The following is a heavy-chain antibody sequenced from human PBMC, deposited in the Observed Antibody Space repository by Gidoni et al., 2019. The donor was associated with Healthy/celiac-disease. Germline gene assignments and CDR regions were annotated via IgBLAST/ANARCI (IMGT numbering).Heavy chain of an antibody. V-gene: IGHV3-30-3*01. J-gene: IGHJ4*02. CDR3: ARDPWWELLAGTYYFDY. Sequence: QVQLVESGGGVVQPGRSLRPSCAASGFTFSCYAMHWVRQAPGKGLEWVAVISYDGSNKYYADSVKGRFTISRDNSKNTLYLQMNSLRAEDTAVYYCARDPWWELLAGTYYFDYWGQGTLVTVSS. CDR1: GFTFSCYA. CDR2: ISYDGSNK. D-gene: IGHD1-26*01.